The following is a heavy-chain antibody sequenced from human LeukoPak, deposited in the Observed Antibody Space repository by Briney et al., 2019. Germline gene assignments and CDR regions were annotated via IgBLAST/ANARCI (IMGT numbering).Heavy chain of an antibody. CDR1: GFTFRDYY. V-gene: IGHV3-11*04. CDR2: ISSSSYTI. J-gene: IGHJ4*02. D-gene: IGHD6-19*01. CDR3: ARDGSGRYSFDS. Sequence: GGSLRLSCAASGFTFRDYYMNWIRQAPGKGLEWVSCISSSSYTIYYADSVKGRFTISRDNAKNSLYLQMNNLRAEDTAVYYCARDGSGRYSFDSWGQGTLVTVSS.